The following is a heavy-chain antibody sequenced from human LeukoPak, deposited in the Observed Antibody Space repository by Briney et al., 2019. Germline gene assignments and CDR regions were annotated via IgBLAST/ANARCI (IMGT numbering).Heavy chain of an antibody. Sequence: PSETLSLTCTVSGGSISSGGYYWSWIRQHPGKGLEWIGYIYYSGSTYYNPSLKSRVTISVDTSKNQFSLKLSSVTAADTAVYYCARTIMITFGGVIRGGDYFDYWGQGTLVTVSS. D-gene: IGHD3-16*02. CDR1: GGSISSGGYY. CDR2: IYYSGST. J-gene: IGHJ4*02. V-gene: IGHV4-31*03. CDR3: ARTIMITFGGVIRGGDYFDY.